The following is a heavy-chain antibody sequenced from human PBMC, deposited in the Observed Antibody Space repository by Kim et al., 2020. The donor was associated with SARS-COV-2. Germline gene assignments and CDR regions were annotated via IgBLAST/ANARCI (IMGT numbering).Heavy chain of an antibody. V-gene: IGHV3-21*01. CDR3: ARVGDSSGWYLSGIDY. D-gene: IGHD6-19*01. CDR1: GFTFSSYS. J-gene: IGHJ4*01. Sequence: GGSLRLSCAASGFTFSSYSMNWVRQAPGKGLEWVSSISSSSSYIYYADSVKGRFTISRDNAKNSLYLQMNSLRAEDTAVYYCARVGDSSGWYLSGIDYWGQRTLVTVSS. CDR2: ISSSSSYI.